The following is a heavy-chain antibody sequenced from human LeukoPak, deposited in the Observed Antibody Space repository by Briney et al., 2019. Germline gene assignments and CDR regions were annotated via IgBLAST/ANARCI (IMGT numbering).Heavy chain of an antibody. J-gene: IGHJ3*02. D-gene: IGHD4-23*01. Sequence: PGGSLRLTCAASRFIFNNYAMSWVRQAPGKGLEWVSAISSSGGSSYYTDSVKGRFTISRDNSKDSLYLQMNSLRREDTALYYCVKVEGGNLHDAFEIWGQGTMVTVSS. CDR2: ISSSGGSS. CDR1: RFIFNNYA. V-gene: IGHV3-23*01. CDR3: VKVEGGNLHDAFEI.